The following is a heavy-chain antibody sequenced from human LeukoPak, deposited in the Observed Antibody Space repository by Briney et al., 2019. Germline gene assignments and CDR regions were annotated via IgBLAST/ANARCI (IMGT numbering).Heavy chain of an antibody. V-gene: IGHV1-18*01. CDR3: ARSIAAVGASSYAFDI. D-gene: IGHD1-26*01. CDR1: GYTFTSYG. J-gene: IGHJ3*02. Sequence: ASVKVSCKASGYTFTSYGISWVRQAPGQGPEWMGWISAYNGNTNYAQKLQGRVTMTTDTSTSTAYMELRSLRSDDTAVYYCARSIAAVGASSYAFDIWGQGTMVTVSS. CDR2: ISAYNGNT.